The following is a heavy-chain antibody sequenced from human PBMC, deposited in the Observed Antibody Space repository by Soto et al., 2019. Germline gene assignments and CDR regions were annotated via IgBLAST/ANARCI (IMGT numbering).Heavy chain of an antibody. Sequence: QVQLQESGPGLVKPSQTLSLTCTVSGGSISSGGYYWSWIRQHPGKGLEWIGYIYYSGSTYYNPSRKSRATISVDTSKNQFSLKLSSVTAADTAVYYCARDRPHYGSGSYTVESLDYWGQGTLVTVSS. CDR3: ARDRPHYGSGSYTVESLDY. CDR2: IYYSGST. D-gene: IGHD3-10*01. V-gene: IGHV4-31*03. CDR1: GGSISSGGYY. J-gene: IGHJ4*02.